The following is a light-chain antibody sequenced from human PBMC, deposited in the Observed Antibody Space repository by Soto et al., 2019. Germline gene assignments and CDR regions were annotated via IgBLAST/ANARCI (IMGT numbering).Light chain of an antibody. Sequence: EIVLTQSPGTLSLSPGKRATLSCRASQSVSSSYLAWYQQKPGQAPRLLIYGASSRATGIPDRFSGSGSGTDFTLTISRLEPEDFAVYYCQQYGSSQTFGQGTKVDI. J-gene: IGKJ1*01. V-gene: IGKV3-20*01. CDR3: QQYGSSQT. CDR2: GAS. CDR1: QSVSSSY.